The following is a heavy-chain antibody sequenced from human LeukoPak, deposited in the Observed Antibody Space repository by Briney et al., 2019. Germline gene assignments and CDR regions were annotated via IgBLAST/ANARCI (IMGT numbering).Heavy chain of an antibody. J-gene: IGHJ3*02. CDR1: GGTFSSYA. V-gene: IGHV1-69*04. CDR2: IIPILGTA. CDR3: ARDSGPIAVAGIDAFDI. D-gene: IGHD6-19*01. Sequence: SVKVSCKASGGTFSSYAISWVRQAPGQGLEWMGRIIPILGTANYAQEFQGRVTITADKSTSTAYMELSSLRSEDTAVYYCARDSGPIAVAGIDAFDIWGQGTMVTVSS.